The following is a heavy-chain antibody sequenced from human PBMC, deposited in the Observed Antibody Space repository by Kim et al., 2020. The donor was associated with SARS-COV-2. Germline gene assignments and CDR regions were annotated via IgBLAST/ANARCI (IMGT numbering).Heavy chain of an antibody. CDR2: IIPILGIA. D-gene: IGHD7-27*01. CDR3: ARHDTGDGSGMDV. J-gene: IGHJ6*02. Sequence: SVKVSCKASGGTFSSYAISWVRQAPGQGLEWMGRIIPILGIANYAQKFQGRVTITADKSTSTAYMELSSLRSEDTAVYYCARHDTGDGSGMDVWGQGTTVTVSS. V-gene: IGHV1-69*04. CDR1: GGTFSSYA.